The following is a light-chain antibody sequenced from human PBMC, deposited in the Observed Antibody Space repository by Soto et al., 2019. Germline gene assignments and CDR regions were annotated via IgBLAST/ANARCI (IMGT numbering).Light chain of an antibody. V-gene: IGKV1-5*03. CDR1: QSISSY. Sequence: DIQMTQSASSLSASVGDRFTITCRASQSISSYLNWYQQKPGKAPKLLIYKASTLESGVPSRFSGSGSGTEFTLTISSLQPEDFATYYCQQYNSYSQTFGQGTKVDI. J-gene: IGKJ1*01. CDR2: KAS. CDR3: QQYNSYSQT.